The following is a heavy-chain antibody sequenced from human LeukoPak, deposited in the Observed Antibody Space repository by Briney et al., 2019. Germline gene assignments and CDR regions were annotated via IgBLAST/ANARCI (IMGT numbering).Heavy chain of an antibody. CDR1: GGTFSCYA. D-gene: IGHD3-3*01. Sequence: ASVKVSCKASGGTFSCYAISWVRQAPGQGLEWMGRIIPILGIANYAQKFQGRVTITADKSTSTAYMELSSLRSEDTAVYYCASPDYDFWSGSPSPFDYWGQGTLVTVSS. CDR3: ASPDYDFWSGSPSPFDY. V-gene: IGHV1-69*04. CDR2: IIPILGIA. J-gene: IGHJ4*02.